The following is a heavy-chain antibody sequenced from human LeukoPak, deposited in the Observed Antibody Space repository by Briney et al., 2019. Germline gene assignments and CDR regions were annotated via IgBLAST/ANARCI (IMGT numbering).Heavy chain of an antibody. CDR2: IYYSGST. CDR3: ARPIRVAAATVGHWFDP. V-gene: IGHV4-39*01. CDR1: GGSISSSSYY. J-gene: IGHJ5*02. D-gene: IGHD2-15*01. Sequence: PSETLSLTCTVSGGSISSSSYYWGWIRQPPGKGLEWIGSIYYSGSTYYNPSLKSRVTISVDTSKNQFSLKLSSVTAADTAVYYCARPIRVAAATVGHWFDPWGQGTLVTVSS.